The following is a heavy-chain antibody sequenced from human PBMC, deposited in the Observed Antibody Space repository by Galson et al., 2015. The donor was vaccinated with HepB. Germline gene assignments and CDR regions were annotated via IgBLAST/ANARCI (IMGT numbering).Heavy chain of an antibody. Sequence: VKVSCKVSGYTFTDYYMHWVQQAPGKGLEWMGLVDPEDGETIYAEKFQGRVTTTADTSTDTAYMELSSLRSEDTAVYYCARKIRIGGELLQSGAFDIWGQGTMVTVSS. CDR2: VDPEDGET. J-gene: IGHJ3*02. CDR3: ARKIRIGGELLQSGAFDI. CDR1: GYTFTDYY. D-gene: IGHD1-26*01. V-gene: IGHV1-69-2*01.